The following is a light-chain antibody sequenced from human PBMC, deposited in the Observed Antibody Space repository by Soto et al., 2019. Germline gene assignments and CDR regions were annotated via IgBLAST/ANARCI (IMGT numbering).Light chain of an antibody. CDR2: DAS. J-gene: IGKJ5*01. CDR1: QSVSNY. CDR3: QLGGT. Sequence: EIVLTQSPATLSLSPGERATVSCRASQSVSNYLGWYQQKPGQAPRLLIYDASNRATGIPARFSGSESGTDFTLTISSLEPEDFAVYYCQLGGTFGQGTRLEIK. V-gene: IGKV3-11*01.